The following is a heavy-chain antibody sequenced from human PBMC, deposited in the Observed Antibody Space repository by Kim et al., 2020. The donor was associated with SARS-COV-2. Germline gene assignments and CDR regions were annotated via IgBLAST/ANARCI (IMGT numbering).Heavy chain of an antibody. D-gene: IGHD6-13*01. J-gene: IGHJ4*02. Sequence: SVKVSCKASGFTFTSSAVQWVRQARGQRLEWIGWIVVGSGNTNYAQKFQERVTITRDMSTSTAYMELSSLRSEDTAVYYCAAGTIMYSSSWYGDYWGQGTLVTVSS. CDR3: AAGTIMYSSSWYGDY. V-gene: IGHV1-58*01. CDR2: IVVGSGNT. CDR1: GFTFTSSA.